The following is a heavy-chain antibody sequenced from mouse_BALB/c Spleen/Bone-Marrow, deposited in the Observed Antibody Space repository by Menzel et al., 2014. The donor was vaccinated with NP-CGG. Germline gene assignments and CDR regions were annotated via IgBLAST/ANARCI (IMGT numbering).Heavy chain of an antibody. D-gene: IGHD1-1*01. CDR3: ARPDYYGYLNY. V-gene: IGHV4-1*02. CDR1: GFDFSRYW. Sequence: EVKLMESGGGLVQPGGSLKLSCAASGFDFSRYWMGWVRQAPGKGLEWIGEINPDSRTINYSPSLKDKFIISRDNAKNTLCLRLNKVRSEDTALYYCARPDYYGYLNYWGQGTTLTVSS. CDR2: INPDSRTI. J-gene: IGHJ2*01.